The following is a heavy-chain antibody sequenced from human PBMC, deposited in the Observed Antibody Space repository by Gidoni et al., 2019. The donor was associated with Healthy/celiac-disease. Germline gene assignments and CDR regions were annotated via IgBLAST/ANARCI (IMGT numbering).Heavy chain of an antibody. V-gene: IGHV3-48*03. Sequence: EVQLVESGGGLVQPGGSLRLSGAASGFTFSSYEMNWVRQAPGKGLEWVSSLSSSGSTIYYADSVKGRFTISRDNAKNSLYLQMNSLRAEDTAVYYCARLFGYYYDSSGRTDAFDIWGQGTMVTVSS. CDR1: GFTFSSYE. CDR3: ARLFGYYYDSSGRTDAFDI. CDR2: LSSSGSTI. J-gene: IGHJ3*02. D-gene: IGHD3-22*01.